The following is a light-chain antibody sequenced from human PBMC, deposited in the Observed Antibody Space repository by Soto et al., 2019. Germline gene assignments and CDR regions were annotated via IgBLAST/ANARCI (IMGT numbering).Light chain of an antibody. J-gene: IGLJ1*01. CDR1: SSDVGNYNL. V-gene: IGLV2-23*02. Sequence: QSALTQPASVSGSPGQSITISCTGTSSDVGNYNLVSWYQQYPGKAPELMIYEVSKRPSGVSNRFSGSKSGNTASLTISGLQAEDEADYYCCSYAGSSTFYVFGTGTKLTVL. CDR2: EVS. CDR3: CSYAGSSTFYV.